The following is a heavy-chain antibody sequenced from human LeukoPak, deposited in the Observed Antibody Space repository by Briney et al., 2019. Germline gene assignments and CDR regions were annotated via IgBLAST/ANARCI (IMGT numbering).Heavy chain of an antibody. CDR2: ITASSTAI. Sequence: GGSLRLSCAASGFTFNTYTMNWVRQAPGKGLEWVSSITASSTAIYSADSVKGRFTISRDNAKNFLYLQLNSLRAEDTAVYYCARTYYDIMTGYNPYFDYWGQGILVTVSS. D-gene: IGHD3-9*01. CDR3: ARTYYDIMTGYNPYFDY. V-gene: IGHV3-21*01. CDR1: GFTFNTYT. J-gene: IGHJ4*02.